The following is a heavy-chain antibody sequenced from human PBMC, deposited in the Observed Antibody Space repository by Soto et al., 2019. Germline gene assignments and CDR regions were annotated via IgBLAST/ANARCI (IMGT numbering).Heavy chain of an antibody. CDR1: GFTFSSYA. Sequence: EVQLLESGGGLVQPGGSLRLSCAASGFTFSSYAMSWVRQAPGKGLEWVSAISGSGGSTYYADYVKGRVTIARDNSKNALYLQMNSLSAEDTAVYYCAKERARFGGPLDCWGKGTLVTVSS. CDR3: AKERARFGGPLDC. CDR2: ISGSGGST. J-gene: IGHJ4*02. V-gene: IGHV3-23*01. D-gene: IGHD3-10*02.